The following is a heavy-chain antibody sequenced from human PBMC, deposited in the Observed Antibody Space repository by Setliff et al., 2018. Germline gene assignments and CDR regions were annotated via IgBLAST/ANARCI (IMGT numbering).Heavy chain of an antibody. J-gene: IGHJ4*02. D-gene: IGHD2-21*02. V-gene: IGHV4-38-2*02. CDR3: ARDLGPGGDSDY. Sequence: SETLSLTCTVSGYSISSGCIWGWIRQPPGKGLEWVGNIGHTGSINYNPSLKSRLTISRDTSKNQVSLKLNSVTATDTAVYYCARDLGPGGDSDYWGQGILFTVSS. CDR1: GYSISSGCI. CDR2: IGHTGSI.